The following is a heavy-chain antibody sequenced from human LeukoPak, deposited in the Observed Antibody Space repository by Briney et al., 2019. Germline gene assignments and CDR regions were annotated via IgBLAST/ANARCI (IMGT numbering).Heavy chain of an antibody. CDR2: IRYDGNNK. D-gene: IGHD3-16*01. Sequence: GGSLRLSCAATGFTFSSYAKSWVRQAPGKGLEWVAFIRYDGNNKYYADSVKGRFTISRDNSKNTLYLQMNSLRAEDTAVFYCAKDKGEGRLQSFDPWGQGTLVTVSS. CDR1: GFTFSSYA. J-gene: IGHJ5*02. CDR3: AKDKGEGRLQSFDP. V-gene: IGHV3-30*02.